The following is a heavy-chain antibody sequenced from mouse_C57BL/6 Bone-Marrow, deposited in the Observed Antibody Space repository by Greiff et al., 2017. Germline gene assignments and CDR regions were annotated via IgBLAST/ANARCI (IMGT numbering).Heavy chain of an antibody. CDR3: ASGYYVLPFDY. J-gene: IGHJ2*01. CDR2: ISYDGSN. CDR1: GYSITSGYY. V-gene: IGHV3-6*01. Sequence: EVQLQQSGPGLVKPSQSLSLTCSVTGYSITSGYYWNWIRQFPGNKLEWMGYISYDGSNNYNPSLKNRISITRDTSKNQFFLKLNSVTTEDTATYSCASGYYVLPFDYWGQGTTLTVSS. D-gene: IGHD2-3*01.